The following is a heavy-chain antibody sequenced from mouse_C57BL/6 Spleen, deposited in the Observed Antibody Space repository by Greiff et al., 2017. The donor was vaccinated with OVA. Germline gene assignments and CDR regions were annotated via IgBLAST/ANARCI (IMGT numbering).Heavy chain of an antibody. Sequence: VKQRPGQGLEWIGRIHPSDSDTNYNQKFKGKATLTVDKSSSTAYMQLSSLTSEDSAVYYCAMMGYYGSSYYFDYWGQGTTLTVSS. CDR2: IHPSDSDT. D-gene: IGHD1-1*01. J-gene: IGHJ2*01. CDR3: AMMGYYGSSYYFDY. V-gene: IGHV1-74*01.